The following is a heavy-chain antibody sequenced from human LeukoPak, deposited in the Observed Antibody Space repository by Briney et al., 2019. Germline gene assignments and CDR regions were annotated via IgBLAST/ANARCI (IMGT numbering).Heavy chain of an antibody. J-gene: IGHJ4*02. V-gene: IGHV4-39*01. Sequence: SETLSLTCTVSGGSISSTSYYWGWNRQPPGQGLEWIGRIYYSGDTSYNPSLKSRVTISVDTSKNQFSLKLSSVTAADTAEYFCASYREYSGYDYGFDYWGQGTLVTVSS. CDR2: IYYSGDT. CDR3: ASYREYSGYDYGFDY. D-gene: IGHD5-12*01. CDR1: GGSISSTSYY.